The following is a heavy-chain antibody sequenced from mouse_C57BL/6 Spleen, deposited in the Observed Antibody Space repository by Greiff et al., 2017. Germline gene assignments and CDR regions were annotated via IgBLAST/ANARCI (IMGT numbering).Heavy chain of an antibody. D-gene: IGHD1-1*01. Sequence: EVQLVESGEGLVKPGGSLKLSCAASGFTFSSYAMSWVRQTPEKRLEWVAYISSGGDYIYYADTVKGRFTISRDNARNTLYLQMSSLKSEDTAMYYCTRAYYYGSSDWYFDVWGTGTTVTVSS. V-gene: IGHV5-9-1*02. CDR1: GFTFSSYA. CDR3: TRAYYYGSSDWYFDV. CDR2: ISSGGDYI. J-gene: IGHJ1*03.